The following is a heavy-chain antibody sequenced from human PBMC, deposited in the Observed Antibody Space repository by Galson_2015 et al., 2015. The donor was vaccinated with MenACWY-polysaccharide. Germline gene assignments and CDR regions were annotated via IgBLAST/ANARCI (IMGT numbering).Heavy chain of an antibody. V-gene: IGHV1-18*01. D-gene: IGHD1-26*01. CDR1: GYTFTSYG. J-gene: IGHJ4*02. Sequence: SVKVSCKASGYTFTSYGISWVRQAPGQGLERMGWISAYNGNTNYAQKLQGRVTMTTDTSTSTAYMELRSLRSDDTAVYYCARDREGARRGYFDYWGQGTLVTVSS. CDR3: ARDREGARRGYFDY. CDR2: ISAYNGNT.